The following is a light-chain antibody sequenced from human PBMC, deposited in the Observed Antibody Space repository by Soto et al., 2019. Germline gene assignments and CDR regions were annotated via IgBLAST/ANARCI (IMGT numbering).Light chain of an antibody. CDR3: QHSYSSPPWT. J-gene: IGKJ1*01. CDR1: QSISTY. V-gene: IGKV1-39*01. CDR2: RAP. Sequence: DIQMTQSPSSLSASVGDRVTITCRASQSISTYLNWYQQKPGTAPRLLIYRAPTVETGVPPRFSGSGSGRDFTLTISSLRPDDIATYFCQHSYSSPPWTFGPGTKVDIK.